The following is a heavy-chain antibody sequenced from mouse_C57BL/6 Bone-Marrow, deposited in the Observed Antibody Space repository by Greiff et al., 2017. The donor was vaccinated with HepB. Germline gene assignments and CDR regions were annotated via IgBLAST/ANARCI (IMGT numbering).Heavy chain of an antibody. CDR2: INPSSGYT. CDR3: ARGHYGFDY. D-gene: IGHD1-1*02. CDR1: GYTFTSYT. J-gene: IGHJ2*01. Sequence: QVQLKESGAELARPGASVKMSCKASGYTFTSYTMHWVKQRPGQGLEWIGYINPSSGYTKYNQKFKDKATLTADKSSSTAYMQLSSLTSEDSAVYYCARGHYGFDYWGQGTTLTVSS. V-gene: IGHV1-4*01.